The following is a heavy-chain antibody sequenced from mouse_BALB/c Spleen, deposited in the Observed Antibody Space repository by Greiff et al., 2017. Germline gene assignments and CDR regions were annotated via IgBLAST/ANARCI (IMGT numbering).Heavy chain of an antibody. CDR2: INPSTGYT. Sequence: LQESGTVLARPGASVKMSCKASGYTFTSYWMHWVKQRPGQGLEWIGYINPSTGYTEYNQKFKDKATLTADKSSSTAYMQLSSLTSEDSAVYYCARRNSYYFDYWGQGTTLTVSS. CDR3: ARRNSYYFDY. CDR1: GYTFTSYW. J-gene: IGHJ2*01. V-gene: IGHV1-4*01.